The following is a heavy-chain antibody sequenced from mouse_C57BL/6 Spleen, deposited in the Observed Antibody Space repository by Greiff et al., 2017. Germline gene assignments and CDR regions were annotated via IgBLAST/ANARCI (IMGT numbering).Heavy chain of an antibody. J-gene: IGHJ4*01. CDR1: GYTFTDYN. CDR2: INPNNGGT. V-gene: IGHV1-22*01. Sequence: VQLQQSGPELVKPGASVKMSCKASGYTFTDYNMHWVKQSHGKSLEWIGYINPNNGGTSYNQKFKGKATLTVNKSSSTAYMELRSLTSEDSAVYYCARDSTTVVAHPYYAMDYWGQGTSVTVSS. CDR3: ARDSTTVVAHPYYAMDY. D-gene: IGHD1-1*01.